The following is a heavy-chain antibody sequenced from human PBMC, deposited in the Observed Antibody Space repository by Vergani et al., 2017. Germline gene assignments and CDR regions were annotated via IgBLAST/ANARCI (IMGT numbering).Heavy chain of an antibody. D-gene: IGHD5-24*01. J-gene: IGHJ6*02. CDR1: GYTFTSYG. V-gene: IGHV1-18*01. Sequence: QVQLVQSGAEVKKPGASVKVSCKASGYTFTSYGISWVRQAPGQGLEWMGWISAYNGNTNYAQKLQGRVTMTTDTSTSTAYMELRSLRSDDTAVYYGARPAGDGYNYYYYGMDVWGQGTTVTVSS. CDR2: ISAYNGNT. CDR3: ARPAGDGYNYYYYGMDV.